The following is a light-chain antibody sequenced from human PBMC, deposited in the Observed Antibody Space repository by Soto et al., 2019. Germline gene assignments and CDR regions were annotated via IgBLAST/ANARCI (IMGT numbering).Light chain of an antibody. V-gene: IGLV2-23*03. CDR3: CSYAGSSTFL. Sequence: QSALTQPASVSGSPGQSITISCTGTSSDVGSYNLVSWYQQHPGKAPKLMIYEGSKRPSGVSNRFSGSKSGNTASLTISGLQAEVEADYYCCSYAGSSTFLFGGGTKLTVL. J-gene: IGLJ2*01. CDR1: SSDVGSYNL. CDR2: EGS.